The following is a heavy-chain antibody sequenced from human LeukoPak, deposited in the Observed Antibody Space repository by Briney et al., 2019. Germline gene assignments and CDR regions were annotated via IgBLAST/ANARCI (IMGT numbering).Heavy chain of an antibody. V-gene: IGHV3-48*03. J-gene: IGHJ4*02. D-gene: IGHD1-14*01. CDR2: ISSSGSTI. Sequence: GRSLRLSCAASGFTFSSYAMHWVRQAPGKGLEWVSYISSSGSTIYYADSAKGRFTISRDNAKNSLYLQMNSLRAEDTAVYYCARDDRRAEHFDYWGQGTLVTVSS. CDR1: GFTFSSYA. CDR3: ARDDRRAEHFDY.